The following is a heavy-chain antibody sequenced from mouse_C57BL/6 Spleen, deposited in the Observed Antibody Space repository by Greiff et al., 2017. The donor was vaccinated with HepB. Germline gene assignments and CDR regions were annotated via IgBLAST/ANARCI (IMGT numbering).Heavy chain of an antibody. D-gene: IGHD3-2*02. J-gene: IGHJ3*01. CDR1: GYTFTDYY. Sequence: VQLQQSGPELVKPGASVKISCKASGYTFTDYYMNWVKQSHGKSLEWIGDIYPNNGGTSYNNKLKGKATLTVDKYSSTAYMELRSLTSEDSAVYYCARSTAQATCFAYWGQVALVTVSA. CDR2: IYPNNGGT. V-gene: IGHV1-26*01. CDR3: ARSTAQATCFAY.